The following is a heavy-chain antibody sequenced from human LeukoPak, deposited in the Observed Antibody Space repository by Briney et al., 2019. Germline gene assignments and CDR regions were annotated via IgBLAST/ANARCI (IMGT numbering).Heavy chain of an antibody. J-gene: IGHJ4*02. D-gene: IGHD1-1*01. Sequence: GGSLRLSCAASGSTFSSYGMHWVRQAPGKGLEWVAVISYDGSNKYYADSVKGRFTISRDNSKNTLYLQMNSLRAEDTAVYYCAKDLTGTFDYWGQGTLVTVSS. V-gene: IGHV3-30*18. CDR1: GSTFSSYG. CDR3: AKDLTGTFDY. CDR2: ISYDGSNK.